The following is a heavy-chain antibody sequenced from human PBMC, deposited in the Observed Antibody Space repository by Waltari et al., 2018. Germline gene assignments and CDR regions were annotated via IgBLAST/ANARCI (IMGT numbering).Heavy chain of an antibody. CDR3: ATGRIRITMIVVVMEDAFDI. Sequence: EVQLVQSGAEVKKPGATVKISCKVSGYTFTDYYMHWVQQAPGKGREWMGRVDPEDGEPIYAEKFQGRVTITADTSTATAYMELSSLRSEDTAVYYCATGRIRITMIVVVMEDAFDIWGQWTMVTVSS. CDR1: GYTFTDYY. V-gene: IGHV1-69-2*01. CDR2: VDPEDGEP. D-gene: IGHD3-22*01. J-gene: IGHJ3*02.